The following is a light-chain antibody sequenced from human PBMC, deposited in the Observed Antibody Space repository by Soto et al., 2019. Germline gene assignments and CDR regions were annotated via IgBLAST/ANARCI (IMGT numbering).Light chain of an antibody. Sequence: DIQMTQSPSTLSASVGDRVIITCRASQSISSWLAWYQQKPGKAPKLLIYDASSLQSGVPSRFSGSGSETEFTLTISSLQPADFATYYCQQYNSYSGYTFGQGTKLEIK. CDR1: QSISSW. J-gene: IGKJ2*01. CDR2: DAS. V-gene: IGKV1-5*01. CDR3: QQYNSYSGYT.